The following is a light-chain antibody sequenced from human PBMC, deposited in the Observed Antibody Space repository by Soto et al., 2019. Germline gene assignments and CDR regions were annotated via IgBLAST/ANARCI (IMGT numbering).Light chain of an antibody. CDR1: TGAVTSSHY. V-gene: IGLV7-46*01. CDR3: FLSYSGARQV. J-gene: IGLJ2*01. CDR2: DTS. Sequence: QAVVTQEPSLTVSPGGTVTLTCGSSTGAVTSSHYPYWFQQKPGQAPRTLIYDTSNKHSWTPARFSGSLLGGKAALTLSGAQPEDEAVYYCFLSYSGARQVFGGGTKLTV.